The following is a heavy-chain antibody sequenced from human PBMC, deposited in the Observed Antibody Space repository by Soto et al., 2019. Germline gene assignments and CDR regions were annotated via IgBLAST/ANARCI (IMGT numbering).Heavy chain of an antibody. J-gene: IGHJ6*02. CDR2: IYYSGRS. Sequence: QVQLHESGPGLVKPSETLSLTCSVSGGSISGYYWSWIRQPPGKGLEWTGYIYYSGRSTYNPSHNSLVTISVATSKDQRSLKLSTVTVADTAVYYCALSHKTYYYALDVWGQGTTVTVYS. V-gene: IGHV4-59*08. CDR1: GGSISGYY. CDR3: ALSHKTYYYALDV.